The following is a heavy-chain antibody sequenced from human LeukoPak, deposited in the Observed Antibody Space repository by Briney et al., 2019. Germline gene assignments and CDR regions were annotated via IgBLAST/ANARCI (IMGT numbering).Heavy chain of an antibody. CDR1: GGSISSGDYY. V-gene: IGHV4-30-4*01. CDR2: IYYSGST. Sequence: SQTLSLTCTVSGGSISSGDYYWSWIRQPPGKGLEWIGYIYYSGSTYYNPSLKSRVTISVDTSENQFSLRLSSVTAADTAVYYCARTSRSGEPEYFQHWGQGTLVTVSS. CDR3: ARTSRSGEPEYFQH. D-gene: IGHD2-21*01. J-gene: IGHJ1*01.